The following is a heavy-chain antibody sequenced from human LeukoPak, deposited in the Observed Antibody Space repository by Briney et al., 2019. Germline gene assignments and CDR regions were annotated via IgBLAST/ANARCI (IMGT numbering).Heavy chain of an antibody. Sequence: SETLSLTCAVYGGSFSGYYWSWIRQPPGKGLEWIGEINHSGSTNYNPSLKSRVTISVDTSKNQFSLKLSSVTAADTAVYYCARSRNYYDSSGYFHWGQGTLVTVSS. D-gene: IGHD3-22*01. V-gene: IGHV4-34*01. CDR3: ARSRNYYDSSGYFH. CDR2: INHSGST. J-gene: IGHJ4*02. CDR1: GGSFSGYY.